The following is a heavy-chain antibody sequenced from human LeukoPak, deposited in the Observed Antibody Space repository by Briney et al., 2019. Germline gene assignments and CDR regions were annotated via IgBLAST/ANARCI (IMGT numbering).Heavy chain of an antibody. Sequence: EASVKVSCKPSGYTFSRYYIHWVRQAPGQGLEWMGIINTSGATTRYGQKFKGRVTATRDTSTSTVYMEMSSLNSEDTAVYYCARGLESSGWYGMDVWGQGTTIIVSS. CDR1: GYTFSRYY. CDR2: INTSGATT. CDR3: ARGLESSGWYGMDV. V-gene: IGHV1-46*01. D-gene: IGHD6-19*01. J-gene: IGHJ6*02.